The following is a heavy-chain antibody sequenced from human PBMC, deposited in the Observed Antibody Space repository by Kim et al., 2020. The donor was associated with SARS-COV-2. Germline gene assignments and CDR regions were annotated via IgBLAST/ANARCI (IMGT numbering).Heavy chain of an antibody. J-gene: IGHJ5*02. CDR2: MSSSGTDI. CDR3: VRDLGITGTTEFDP. V-gene: IGHV3-21*01. D-gene: IGHD1-7*01. Sequence: GGSLRLSCVASGFTFSTYSMNWVRQAPGKGLEWVSGMSSSGTDIHYADSVKGRFIISRDNTKNSLHLQMNSLRAEDTAVYHCVRDLGITGTTEFDPWGQGTLVTVSS. CDR1: GFTFSTYS.